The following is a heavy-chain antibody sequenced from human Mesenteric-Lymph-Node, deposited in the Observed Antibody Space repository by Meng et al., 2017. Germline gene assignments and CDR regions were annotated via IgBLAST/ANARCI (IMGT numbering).Heavy chain of an antibody. D-gene: IGHD6-19*01. CDR2: IKQDGSQK. J-gene: IGHJ1*01. Sequence: GGSLRLSCAASGFTFSTYWMSWVRQAPGKGLEWVTNIKQDGSQKYYVDSVKGRFTISTDNAKNSLYLQMNSLRAEDTAIYYCTRGAVAVDFEHFQSWGQGTLVTVSS. CDR1: GFTFSTYW. CDR3: TRGAVAVDFEHFQS. V-gene: IGHV3-7*01.